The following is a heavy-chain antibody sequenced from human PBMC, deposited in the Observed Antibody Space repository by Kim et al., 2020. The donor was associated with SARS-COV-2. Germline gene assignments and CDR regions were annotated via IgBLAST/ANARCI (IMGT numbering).Heavy chain of an antibody. Sequence: SETLSLTCIVSSDSFSAYYWSWIRQIPGKRLEWIGYIFYSGGTNYNPSLKSRATISWDTPRNQFSLDLTSVTQADTAVYYCARSEGRASWHQFDYWGQGVLVTVSS. CDR3: ARSEGRASWHQFDY. V-gene: IGHV4-59*01. J-gene: IGHJ4*02. CDR1: SDSFSAYY. CDR2: IFYSGGT.